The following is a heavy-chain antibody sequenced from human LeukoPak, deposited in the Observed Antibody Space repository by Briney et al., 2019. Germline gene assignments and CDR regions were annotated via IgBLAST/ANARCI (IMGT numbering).Heavy chain of an antibody. J-gene: IGHJ4*02. CDR3: AKAASGGSYYTSFDY. CDR1: GFTFSSYS. D-gene: IGHD1-26*01. V-gene: IGHV3-21*04. Sequence: GGSLRLSCAASGFTFSSYSMNWVRQAPGKGLEWVSSISSSSSYIYYADSVKGRFTISRDTSKNTLYLQMNSLRAEDTVVYYCAKAASGGSYYTSFDYWGQGTLVTVSS. CDR2: ISSSSSYI.